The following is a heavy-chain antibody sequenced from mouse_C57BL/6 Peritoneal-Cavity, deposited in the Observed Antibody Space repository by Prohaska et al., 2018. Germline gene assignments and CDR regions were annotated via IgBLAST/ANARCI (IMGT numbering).Heavy chain of an antibody. J-gene: IGHJ3*01. CDR3: ARGTIYDGYYDFAC. CDR1: GYSITSGYY. D-gene: IGHD2-3*01. Sequence: PSHSLSLTCSVTGYSITSGYYWNWLRQFPGNKLEWMGCISYDGSNNYNPSLKNRIANTRDTSKNQLFLKLNCVTTEDTAIYDCARGTIYDGYYDFACKCRGRLVTVSA. CDR2: ISYDGSN. V-gene: IGHV3-6*01.